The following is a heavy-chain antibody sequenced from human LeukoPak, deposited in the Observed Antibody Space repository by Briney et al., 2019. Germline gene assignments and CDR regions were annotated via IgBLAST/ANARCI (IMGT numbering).Heavy chain of an antibody. V-gene: IGHV5-51*01. CDR2: IHPDDSDT. CDR3: ARHDGGHSCFDF. CDR1: GYSFTNNW. J-gene: IGHJ4*02. Sequence: GESLKISCKGSGYSFTNNWIGWVRQLPGKGLEWMGVIHPDDSDTRYGPSFQGQVTISADKSINTAYLQWNSLKASDTALYYCARHDGGHSCFDFWGQGTLVTVSS. D-gene: IGHD3-10*01.